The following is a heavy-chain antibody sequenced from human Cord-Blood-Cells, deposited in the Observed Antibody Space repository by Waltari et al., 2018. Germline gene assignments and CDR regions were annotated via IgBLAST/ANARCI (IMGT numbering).Heavy chain of an antibody. CDR1: GFTFSSSA. CDR3: AKDPDYDILTGYYWFDP. V-gene: IGHV3-23*04. J-gene: IGHJ5*02. D-gene: IGHD3-9*01. Sequence: EVQLVESGGGLVQPGGSLRLSCAASGFTFSSSAMSWVRQAPGKGVEWVSAISGSGGSTYYADSVKGRFTISRDNSKNMLYLQMNSLRAEDTAVYYCAKDPDYDILTGYYWFDPWGQGTLVTVSS. CDR2: ISGSGGST.